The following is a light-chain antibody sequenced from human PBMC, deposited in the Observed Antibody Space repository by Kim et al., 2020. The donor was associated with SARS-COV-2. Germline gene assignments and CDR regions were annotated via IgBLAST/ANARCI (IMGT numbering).Light chain of an antibody. Sequence: RLTIRCTGLSSNVEPVQELQWYQYPPRTAPNRLIYGDINRPSGVPDRFSGSKSGTSASLAMTGLKTEDEADYYCQSGDKSLSGYVFGSGTKVTVL. CDR2: GDI. J-gene: IGLJ1*01. CDR1: SSNVEPVQE. CDR3: QSGDKSLSGYV. V-gene: IGLV1-40*01.